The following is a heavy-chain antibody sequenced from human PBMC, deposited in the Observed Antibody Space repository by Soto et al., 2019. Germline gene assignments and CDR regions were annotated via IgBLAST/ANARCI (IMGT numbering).Heavy chain of an antibody. CDR3: ARGLGTNGLDV. Sequence: ASVKVSCKASGYKFTTYGITWVRQAPGQGLEWLGGISTYNGNTDYAQNLQDRVTMTTETSTSTAYLGVRSLTSDDTAVYFCARGLGTNGLDVWGQGTTVTVSS. CDR2: ISTYNGNT. D-gene: IGHD7-27*01. J-gene: IGHJ6*02. CDR1: GYKFTTYG. V-gene: IGHV1-18*04.